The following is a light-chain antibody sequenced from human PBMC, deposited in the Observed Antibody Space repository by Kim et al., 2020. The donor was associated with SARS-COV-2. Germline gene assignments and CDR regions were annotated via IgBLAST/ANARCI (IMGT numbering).Light chain of an antibody. V-gene: IGLV3-19*01. J-gene: IGLJ1*01. CDR2: GKN. CDR1: NLQNYY. CDR3: NSRDSSGNHLGV. Sequence: GQTVSSTCPEDNLQNYYASWYQQKPGQAPVLVIYGKNNRPSGIPDSFSGSSSGNTASMTITGAQAEDEADYYCNSRDSSGNHLGVFGTGTKVTVL.